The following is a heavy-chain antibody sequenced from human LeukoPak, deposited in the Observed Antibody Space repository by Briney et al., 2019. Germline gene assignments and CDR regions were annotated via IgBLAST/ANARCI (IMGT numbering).Heavy chain of an antibody. CDR1: GGSVSSGSYY. CDR3: ARDSMTITMVRKYYYGMDV. V-gene: IGHV4-61*01. J-gene: IGHJ6*02. CDR2: IYYSGST. D-gene: IGHD3-10*01. Sequence: PSETLSLTCTVSGGSVSSGSYYWSWIRQPPGKGLEWIGYIYYSGSTNYNPSLKSRVTISVDKSKKQFSLKLTSVTAADTAVYFCARDSMTITMVRKYYYGMDVWGQGTTVTVSS.